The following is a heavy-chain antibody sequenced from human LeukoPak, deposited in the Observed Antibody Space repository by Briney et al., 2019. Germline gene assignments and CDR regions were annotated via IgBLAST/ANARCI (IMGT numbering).Heavy chain of an antibody. J-gene: IGHJ4*02. CDR1: GYTFTEFD. D-gene: IGHD2-15*01. Sequence: ASVKVSCKASGYTFTEFDINWVRQATGQGLEWMGWVNLKSGYTGYAQKFQGRLTITRDTSINTAYMELSSLRSEDTAVYYCARVDGSPDYWGQGTLVTVSS. V-gene: IGHV1-8*03. CDR2: VNLKSGYT. CDR3: ARVDGSPDY.